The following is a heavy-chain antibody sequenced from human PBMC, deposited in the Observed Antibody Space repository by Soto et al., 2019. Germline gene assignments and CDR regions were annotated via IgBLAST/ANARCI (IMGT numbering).Heavy chain of an antibody. D-gene: IGHD3-3*01. J-gene: IGHJ5*02. V-gene: IGHV3-73*01. CDR3: RSGPNWFDP. Sequence: GGSLRLSCAASGFTFSGSAMHWVRQASGKGLEWVGRIRSKANSYATAYAASVKGRFTISRDDSKNTAYLQMNSLKTEDTAVYYCRSGPNWFDPWGQGTLVTVSS. CDR1: GFTFSGSA. CDR2: IRSKANSYAT.